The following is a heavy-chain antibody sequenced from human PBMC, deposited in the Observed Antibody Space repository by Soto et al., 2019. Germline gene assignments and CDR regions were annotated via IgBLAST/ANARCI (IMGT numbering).Heavy chain of an antibody. J-gene: IGHJ4*02. V-gene: IGHV3-74*01. Sequence: EVQLAESGGGLVQPGGSLRLSCAASGFAFSNYWMHWVRQAPGKGLVWVSHVNSAGSTATYADSVKGRFTISRDNAKNMLYLQMNSLRAEDTAVYYCARSICPYYFDYLGQGTLVTVSS. CDR1: GFAFSNYW. CDR3: ARSICPYYFDY. CDR2: VNSAGSTA. D-gene: IGHD3-3*01.